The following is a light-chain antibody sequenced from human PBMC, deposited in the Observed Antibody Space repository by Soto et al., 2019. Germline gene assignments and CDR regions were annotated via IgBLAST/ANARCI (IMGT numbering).Light chain of an antibody. CDR2: DAS. CDR1: QDISNY. Sequence: DIQMTQSPSSLSASVGDRVTITCQASQDISNYLNWYQQKPGKAPKLLIYDASNLETEVPSRFSGSGSGTDFTLTISSMQPEDIATYYCQQYDNLPPFTFGSGTKVDIK. J-gene: IGKJ3*01. CDR3: QQYDNLPPFT. V-gene: IGKV1-33*01.